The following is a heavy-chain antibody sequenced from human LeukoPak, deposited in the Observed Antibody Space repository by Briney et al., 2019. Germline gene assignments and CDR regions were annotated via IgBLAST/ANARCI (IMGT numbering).Heavy chain of an antibody. J-gene: IGHJ3*02. CDR3: ARDFYDSSGYYAFDI. CDR1: GGSISSSSYY. V-gene: IGHV4-39*01. D-gene: IGHD3-22*01. CDR2: IYYSGST. Sequence: SETLSLTCTVSGGSISSSSYYWGWIRQPPGKGLEWFVSIYYSGSTYYNPSLKSRVTISVDTSKNQFSLKLSSVTAADTAVYYCARDFYDSSGYYAFDIWGQGTMVTVSS.